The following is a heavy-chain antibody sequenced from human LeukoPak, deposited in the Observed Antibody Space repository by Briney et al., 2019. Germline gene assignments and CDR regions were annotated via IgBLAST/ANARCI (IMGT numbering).Heavy chain of an antibody. J-gene: IGHJ4*02. Sequence: SETLSLTCTVSGVSISSSYSYWGWIRQPPGMGLEWIGSIYYTGNTYYNASLKSQVSISIDTSKNQFSLKLTSVTAADTAVYYCARDKGYGDYWGQGTLVTVSS. CDR1: GVSISSSYSY. CDR2: IYYTGNT. V-gene: IGHV4-39*02. D-gene: IGHD1-1*01. CDR3: ARDKGYGDY.